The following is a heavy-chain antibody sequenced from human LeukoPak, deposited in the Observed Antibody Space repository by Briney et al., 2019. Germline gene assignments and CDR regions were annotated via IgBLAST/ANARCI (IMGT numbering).Heavy chain of an antibody. CDR1: GGSISSYY. CDR3: ASGMYYYDSSGCFDY. J-gene: IGHJ4*02. D-gene: IGHD3-22*01. CDR2: IYYSGST. Sequence: SETLSLTCTVSGGSISSYYWSWIRQPPGKGLEWIGYIYYSGSTNYNPSLKSRVTISVDTSKNQFSLKLSSVTAADTAVYYCASGMYYYDSSGCFDYWGQGTLVTVSS. V-gene: IGHV4-59*01.